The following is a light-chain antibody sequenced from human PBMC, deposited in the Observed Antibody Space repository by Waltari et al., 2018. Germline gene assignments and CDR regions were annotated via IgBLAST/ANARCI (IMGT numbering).Light chain of an antibody. CDR1: SSDVGGYNY. CDR3: SSYTGSSSVV. V-gene: IGLV2-14*01. CDR2: EVS. J-gene: IGLJ2*01. Sequence: QSALTQPASVSGSPGQSIAISCTGTSSDVGGYNYVSWYQQHPGKAPKVMIYEVSSRPSGVSKRFSGSKSGNTASLTISGLQAEDEADYYCSSYTGSSSVVFGGGTKVTVL.